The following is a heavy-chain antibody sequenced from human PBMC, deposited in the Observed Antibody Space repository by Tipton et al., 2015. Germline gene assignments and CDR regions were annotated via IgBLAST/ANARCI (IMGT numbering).Heavy chain of an antibody. V-gene: IGHV3-33*01. J-gene: IGHJ4*02. Sequence: SLRLSCAASGFSFSSFGMHWVRQAPGEGLEWVAAIWYDGSDKYYAESLKGRVTISRDNSKNTVSLQMNSLRAEDTAVYYCARDYPSLRITWPYFFDYWGQGTLVTVSS. CDR2: IWYDGSDK. D-gene: IGHD3-16*02. CDR3: ARDYPSLRITWPYFFDY. CDR1: GFSFSSFG.